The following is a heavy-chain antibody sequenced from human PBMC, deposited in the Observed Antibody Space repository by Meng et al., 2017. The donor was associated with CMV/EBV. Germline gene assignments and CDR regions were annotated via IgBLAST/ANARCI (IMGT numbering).Heavy chain of an antibody. J-gene: IGHJ4*02. CDR1: GFTFSSYS. CDR2: ISSSSSTI. D-gene: IGHD3-22*01. Sequence: GESLKISCAASGFTFSSYSMNWVRQAPGKGLEWVSYISSSSSTIYYADSVKGRFTISRDNAKNSLYLQMNSLRAEDTAVYHCASWIDDSSGHFDYWGQGTLVTVSS. CDR3: ASWIDDSSGHFDY. V-gene: IGHV3-48*04.